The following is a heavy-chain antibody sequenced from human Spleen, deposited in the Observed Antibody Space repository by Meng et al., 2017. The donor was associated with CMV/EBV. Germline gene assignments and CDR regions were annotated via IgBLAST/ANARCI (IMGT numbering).Heavy chain of an antibody. D-gene: IGHD4-23*01. CDR3: ARVVTRWFDP. J-gene: IGHJ5*02. CDR2: IKSKTAGGTA. V-gene: IGHV3-15*01. Sequence: VEVVESGGGVVQPGGSLRLSCAASGITFRNAWMSWVRQAPGKGPEWVGRIKSKTAGGTAEYAAPVKGRFTISRDDSKDTLYLQMNSLTTDDTAVYYCARVVTRWFDPWGQGTLVTVSS. CDR1: GITFRNAW.